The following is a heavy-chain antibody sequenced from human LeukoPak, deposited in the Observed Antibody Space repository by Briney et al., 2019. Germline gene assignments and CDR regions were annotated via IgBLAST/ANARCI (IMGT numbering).Heavy chain of an antibody. CDR3: VREGRSGSYFY. Sequence: ASVKVSCKASGSTFTGYYIHWVRQAPGQGLEWMGWINPNSGGTNSAQKFQGRVTMTRDTSINTAYMDLTRLRSDDTAVYYCVREGRSGSYFYWGQGTLVTVSS. CDR1: GSTFTGYY. V-gene: IGHV1-2*02. CDR2: INPNSGGT. J-gene: IGHJ4*02. D-gene: IGHD1-26*01.